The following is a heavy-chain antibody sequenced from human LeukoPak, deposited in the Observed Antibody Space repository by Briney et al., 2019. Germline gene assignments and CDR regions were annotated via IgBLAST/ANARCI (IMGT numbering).Heavy chain of an antibody. D-gene: IGHD1-1*01. V-gene: IGHV3-7*02. CDR2: VKPDGSEK. Sequence: GGTLRLSCAASGFTLSTYWMTWVRQAPRKGLEWEAAVKPDGSEKYYLDSVRGRFTISRDNAKHSLSLQLSSLRAEDTAVYYCVRTTYGDYWGQGALVTVSS. J-gene: IGHJ4*02. CDR1: GFTLSTYW. CDR3: VRTTYGDY.